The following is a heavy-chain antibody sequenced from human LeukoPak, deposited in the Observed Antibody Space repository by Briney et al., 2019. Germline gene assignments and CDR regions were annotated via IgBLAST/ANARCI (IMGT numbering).Heavy chain of an antibody. CDR3: AKAYYDFWSGYNYYYMDV. D-gene: IGHD3-3*01. J-gene: IGHJ6*03. Sequence: PSETLSLTCTVAGGSISSYYWSWIRQPPGKGLEWIGYIYYSGGTNYNPSLKSRVTISVATSKDQFSLKLSSVTAADTAVYYCAKAYYDFWSGYNYYYMDVWGKGTTVTVSS. V-gene: IGHV4-59*01. CDR1: GGSISSYY. CDR2: IYYSGGT.